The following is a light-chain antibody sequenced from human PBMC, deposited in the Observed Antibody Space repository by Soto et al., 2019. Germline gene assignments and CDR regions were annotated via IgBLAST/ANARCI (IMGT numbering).Light chain of an antibody. CDR3: QQYYSFAWT. Sequence: AIRMTQSPSSFSASTGDRVTITCRASQDVSSYLAWYQQKPAKAPKLLIYAASTLQSGVPSRFSGSGSGADFTLTINGLQSEDFATYYCQQYYSFAWTFGQGTKVEIK. J-gene: IGKJ1*01. CDR2: AAS. CDR1: QDVSSY. V-gene: IGKV1-8*01.